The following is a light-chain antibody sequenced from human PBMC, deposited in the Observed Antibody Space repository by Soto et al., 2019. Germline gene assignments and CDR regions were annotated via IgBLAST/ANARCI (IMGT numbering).Light chain of an antibody. CDR3: SSYAGSNNLP. CDR2: EVT. CDR1: SSDVGAYNY. V-gene: IGLV2-8*01. Sequence: QSALTQPPSASGSPGQSVTISCTGSSSDVGAYNYVSWYQQHPGKAPKLMIYEVTKRPSGVPDRFSGSKSGNTASLTVSGLPAEDEADYYCSSYAGSNNLPFGGGTKLTVL. J-gene: IGLJ3*02.